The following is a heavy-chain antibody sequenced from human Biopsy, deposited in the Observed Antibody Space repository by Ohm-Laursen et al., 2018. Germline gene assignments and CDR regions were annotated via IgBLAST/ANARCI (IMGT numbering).Heavy chain of an antibody. D-gene: IGHD1-14*01. CDR2: IYTSGIT. Sequence: TLSLTCTVSGGSLSSYSWSWIRQPAGKGLEWIGQIYTSGITNYNPSLKSRVTISVDTSKNKFSLRVSSVTAADTAVYYCARDRYRRGWFDPWGQGTLVTVSS. CDR1: GGSLSSYS. CDR3: ARDRYRRGWFDP. J-gene: IGHJ5*02. V-gene: IGHV4-4*07.